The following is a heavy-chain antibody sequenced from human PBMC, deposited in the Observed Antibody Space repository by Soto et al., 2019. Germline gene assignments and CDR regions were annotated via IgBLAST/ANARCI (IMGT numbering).Heavy chain of an antibody. CDR2: IDTDGSTT. Sequence: EVQRVESGGGLVQPGGSLRLSCAASGFSFSDYWMHWVRQAPGKGLVWVSCIDTDGSTTTYADSVKGRFTISRDNVKNTLYLQMDSLRAEDTALYYCSRGGGFSGNYLGGQGTLVTVSS. CDR3: SRGGGFSGNYL. D-gene: IGHD1-26*01. V-gene: IGHV3-74*01. J-gene: IGHJ4*02. CDR1: GFSFSDYW.